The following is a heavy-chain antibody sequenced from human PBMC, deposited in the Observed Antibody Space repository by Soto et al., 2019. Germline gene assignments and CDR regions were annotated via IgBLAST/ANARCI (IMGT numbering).Heavy chain of an antibody. Sequence: QVQLQESGPGLVKPSQTLSLTCTVSGGSISSGEYYWSWIRQPPGKGLEWIGYIYYSGSTYYNPSLTSRVTISVDTSKNQFSLKLSSVTAADTAVYYCARVGGFGATTIDSWGQGTLVTVSS. CDR1: GGSISSGEYY. CDR2: IYYSGST. CDR3: ARVGGFGATTIDS. D-gene: IGHD3-10*01. V-gene: IGHV4-30-4*01. J-gene: IGHJ4*02.